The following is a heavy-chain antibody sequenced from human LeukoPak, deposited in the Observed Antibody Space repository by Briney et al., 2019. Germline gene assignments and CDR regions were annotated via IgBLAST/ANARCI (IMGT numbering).Heavy chain of an antibody. CDR3: ARQGSSSGYYYRSNWFDP. Sequence: SVKVSCKASGGTFSSYAISWVRPAPGQGLEWMGRIIPILGIANYAQKFQGRVTITADKSTSTAYMELSSLRSEDTAVYYCARQGSSSGYYYRSNWFDPWGQGTLVTVSS. V-gene: IGHV1-69*04. J-gene: IGHJ5*02. D-gene: IGHD3-22*01. CDR1: GGTFSSYA. CDR2: IIPILGIA.